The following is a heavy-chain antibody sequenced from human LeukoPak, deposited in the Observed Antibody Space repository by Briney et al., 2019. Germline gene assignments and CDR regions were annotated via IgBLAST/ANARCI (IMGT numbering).Heavy chain of an antibody. J-gene: IGHJ4*02. V-gene: IGHV3-7*05. Sequence: GGSLRLSCAASGFTFSSYAVSWVRQAPGKGLEWVANINQDGSEKYYVDSVEGRFAISRDNAKDSLYLQMNSLRAEDTAVYYCAVGYSYYGYTFDYWGQGTLVTVSS. CDR2: INQDGSEK. D-gene: IGHD5-18*01. CDR1: GFTFSSYA. CDR3: AVGYSYYGYTFDY.